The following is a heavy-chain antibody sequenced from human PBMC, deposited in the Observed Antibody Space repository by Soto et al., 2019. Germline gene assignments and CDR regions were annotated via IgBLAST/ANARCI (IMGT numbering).Heavy chain of an antibody. Sequence: GGSLRLSCAASGFTFSGSAMHWVRQASGKGLEWVGRIRSKANSYATAYAASVKGRFTISRDDSKNTAYLQMNSLKTEDTAVYYCTSLGPDPFDYWGQGTLVTVSS. J-gene: IGHJ4*02. D-gene: IGHD1-26*01. CDR2: IRSKANSYAT. V-gene: IGHV3-73*01. CDR3: TSLGPDPFDY. CDR1: GFTFSGSA.